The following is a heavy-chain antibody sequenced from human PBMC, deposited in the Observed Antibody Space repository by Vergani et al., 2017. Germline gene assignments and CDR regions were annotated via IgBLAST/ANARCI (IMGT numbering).Heavy chain of an antibody. CDR1: GGSISSSNW. J-gene: IGHJ4*02. D-gene: IGHD3-10*01. Sequence: QEQLQESGPGLVKPPGTLSLTCAVSGGSISSSNWWSWVRQPPGKGLEWIGEIYHSGSTNYNPSLKSRVTISVDKSKNQFSLKLSSVTAADTAVYYCARGVGYYGSGSYFGYWGQGTLVTVSS. CDR3: ARGVGYYGSGSYFGY. CDR2: IYHSGST. V-gene: IGHV4-4*03.